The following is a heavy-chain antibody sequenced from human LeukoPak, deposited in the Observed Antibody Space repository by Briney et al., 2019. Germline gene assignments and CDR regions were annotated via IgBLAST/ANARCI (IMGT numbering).Heavy chain of an antibody. CDR3: ARVSSLVAAAGQRFDP. Sequence: SETLSLTCTVSGGSISSGDYYWSWIRQPPGKGLEWIGYIYYSGSTYYNPSLRSRVTISVDTSKNQFSLKLSSVTAADTAVYYCARVSSLVAAAGQRFDPWGQGTLVTVSS. CDR2: IYYSGST. CDR1: GGSISSGDYY. D-gene: IGHD6-13*01. J-gene: IGHJ5*02. V-gene: IGHV4-30-4*08.